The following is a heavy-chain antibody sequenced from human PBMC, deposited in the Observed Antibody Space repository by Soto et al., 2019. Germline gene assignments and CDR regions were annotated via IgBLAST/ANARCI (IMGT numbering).Heavy chain of an antibody. Sequence: SETLSLTCTVSGGSISSYYWSWIRQPPGRGLEWIGYISYSGSTNYNPSLKSRLTISEDTSKNQFSLKLSSVTAADTAVYYCARGVATIGDYWGQGTLVTVSS. CDR2: ISYSGST. J-gene: IGHJ4*02. CDR1: GGSISSYY. D-gene: IGHD5-12*01. V-gene: IGHV4-59*01. CDR3: ARGVATIGDY.